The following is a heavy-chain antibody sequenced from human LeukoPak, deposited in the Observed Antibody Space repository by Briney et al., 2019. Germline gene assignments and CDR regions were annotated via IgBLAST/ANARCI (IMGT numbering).Heavy chain of an antibody. Sequence: SAKVSCKASRGTFSSYSISWVRQAPGQGGEWMGRIIPILGITNYAQKFQGRVTITSDKSTSPAYMEQSRLRSEDTAVYYCARTPDIVVVPAAMGRFDPWGEGTLVTVSS. D-gene: IGHD2-2*01. CDR1: RGTFSSYS. J-gene: IGHJ5*02. CDR3: ARTPDIVVVPAAMGRFDP. V-gene: IGHV1-69*02. CDR2: IIPILGIT.